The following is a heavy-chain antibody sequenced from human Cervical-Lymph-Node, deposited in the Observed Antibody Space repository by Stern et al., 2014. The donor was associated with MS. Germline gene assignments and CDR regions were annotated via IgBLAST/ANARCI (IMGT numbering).Heavy chain of an antibody. D-gene: IGHD1-1*01. CDR1: GLTVSRDY. Sequence: EERLVESGGGVIQAGGSLRLSCTASGLTVSRDYMTWVRQDQGKGLEWFSLITNVGSTFYTDSVKGRFTISRDDSKNTVYLHMTSLRAEDTAMYYCARDTSSPERSDWWGQGTLVTVSS. V-gene: IGHV3-53*01. CDR3: ARDTSSPERSDW. J-gene: IGHJ4*02. CDR2: ITNVGST.